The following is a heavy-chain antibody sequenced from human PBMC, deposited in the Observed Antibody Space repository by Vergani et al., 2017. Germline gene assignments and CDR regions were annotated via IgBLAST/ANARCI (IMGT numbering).Heavy chain of an antibody. J-gene: IGHJ4*02. V-gene: IGHV3-48*01. Sequence: EVQLLESGGGLVQPGGSLRLSCAASGFTFSSYAMSWVRQAPGKGLEWVSYISSSSSTIYYADSVKGRFTISRDNAKNSLYLQMNSLRAEDTAVYYCARGPIADYWGQGTLVTVSS. CDR3: ARGPIADY. D-gene: IGHD2-21*01. CDR2: ISSSSSTI. CDR1: GFTFSSYA.